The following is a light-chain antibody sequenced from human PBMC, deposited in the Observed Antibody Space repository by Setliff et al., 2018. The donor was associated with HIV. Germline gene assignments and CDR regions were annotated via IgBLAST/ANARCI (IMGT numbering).Light chain of an antibody. CDR2: DVS. V-gene: IGLV2-14*03. CDR1: SSDVGTYNF. CDR3: CSYTSSTPLYV. J-gene: IGLJ1*01. Sequence: QSVLAQPASVSGSPGQSISISCTGTSSDVGTYNFVSWYQQHPGKAPKLMIYDVSHRPSGVSNRFSGSKSGNTASLTISRLQAEDEAHYYCCSYTSSTPLYVFATGTKVTVL.